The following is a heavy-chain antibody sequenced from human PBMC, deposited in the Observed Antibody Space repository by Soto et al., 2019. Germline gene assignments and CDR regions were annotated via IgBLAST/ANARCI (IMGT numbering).Heavy chain of an antibody. CDR1: GYTLTELS. V-gene: IGHV1-24*01. CDR3: ATDSDGYSYGSFDY. CDR2: FDPEDGET. D-gene: IGHD5-18*01. Sequence: AASVKVSCKVSGYTLTELSMHWVRQAPGKGLEWMGGFDPEDGETIYAQKFQGRVTMTEDTSTDTAYMELSSLRSEDTAVYYCATDSDGYSYGSFDYWGQGTLVTVSS. J-gene: IGHJ4*02.